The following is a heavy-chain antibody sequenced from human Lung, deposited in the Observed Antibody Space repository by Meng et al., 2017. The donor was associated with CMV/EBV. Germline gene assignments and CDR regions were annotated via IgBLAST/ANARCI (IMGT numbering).Heavy chain of an antibody. V-gene: IGHV1-3*01. D-gene: IGHD3-22*01. J-gene: IGHJ4*02. CDR1: GYTLTSYA. Sequence: QVQLVQSGAAVKKPGASVKVSCKASGYTLTSYAMHWVRQAPGQRLEWMGWINAGNGNTKYSQRFQGRVTITRDTSASTAYMELSSLRSEDMTVYYCARAGYDSSGYYPQPFDYWGQGTLVTVSS. CDR3: ARAGYDSSGYYPQPFDY. CDR2: INAGNGNT.